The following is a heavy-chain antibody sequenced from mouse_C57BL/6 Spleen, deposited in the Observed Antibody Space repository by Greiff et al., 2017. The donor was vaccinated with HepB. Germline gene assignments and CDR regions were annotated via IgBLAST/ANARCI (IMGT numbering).Heavy chain of an antibody. D-gene: IGHD1-1*01. CDR3: ARKNDYVFWYFDV. V-gene: IGHV1-55*01. CDR1: GYTFTSYW. CDR2: IYPGSGST. J-gene: IGHJ1*03. Sequence: QVQLKQPGAELVKPGASVKMSCKASGYTFTSYWITWVKQRPGQGLEWIGDIYPGSGSTNYNEKFKCKATLTVDTSSSTAYMQLSSLTSEDSAVYYCARKNDYVFWYFDVWGTGTTVTVSS.